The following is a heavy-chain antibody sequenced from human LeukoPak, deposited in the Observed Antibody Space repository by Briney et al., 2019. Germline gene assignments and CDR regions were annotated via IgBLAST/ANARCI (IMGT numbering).Heavy chain of an antibody. CDR1: GGSISSYY. D-gene: IGHD6-13*01. V-gene: IGHV4-59*01. CDR2: IYYSGST. Sequence: SETLPLTCTVSGGSISSYYWSWIRQPPGKGLEWIGYIYYSGSTNYNPSLKSRVTISVDTSKNQFSLKLSSVTAADTAVYYCARAYSSSWYRWFDPWGQGTLVTVSS. J-gene: IGHJ5*02. CDR3: ARAYSSSWYRWFDP.